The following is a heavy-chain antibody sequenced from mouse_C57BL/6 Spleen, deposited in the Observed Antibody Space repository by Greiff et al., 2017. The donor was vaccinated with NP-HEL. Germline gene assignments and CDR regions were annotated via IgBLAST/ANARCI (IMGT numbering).Heavy chain of an antibody. J-gene: IGHJ1*03. CDR2: INPSNGGT. V-gene: IGHV1-53*01. CDR3: ARGGIYYYGSSYDWYFDV. D-gene: IGHD1-1*01. CDR1: GYTFTSYW. Sequence: QVQLQQPGTELVKPGASVKLSCKASGYTFTSYWMHWVKQRPGQGLEWIGNINPSNGGTNYNEKFKSKATLTVDKSSSTAYMQLSSLTSEDSAVYYCARGGIYYYGSSYDWYFDVWGTGTTVTVSS.